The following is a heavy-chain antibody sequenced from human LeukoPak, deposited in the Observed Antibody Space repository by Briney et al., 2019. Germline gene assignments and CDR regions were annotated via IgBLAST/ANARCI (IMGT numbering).Heavy chain of an antibody. J-gene: IGHJ4*02. CDR2: IYTSGST. V-gene: IGHV4-4*07. CDR3: AGDSNSVTYYGSGSYFDY. Sequence: SETLSLTCTVSGGSISGYFWTWIRQPAGKGLEWIGRIYTSGSTNYNPSPNSRVTMSVDTSKNHFSLKLSSVTAADTPVSYCAGDSNSVTYYGSGSYFDYWGQGTLVTVSS. D-gene: IGHD3-10*01. CDR1: GGSISGYF.